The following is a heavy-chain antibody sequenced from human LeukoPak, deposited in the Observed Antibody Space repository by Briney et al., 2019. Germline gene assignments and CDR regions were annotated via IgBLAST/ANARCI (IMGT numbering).Heavy chain of an antibody. J-gene: IGHJ4*02. CDR1: GFTFSDYY. CDR2: ISISGSTI. V-gene: IGHV3-11*01. Sequence: GGSLRLSCAASGFTFSDYYMSWLRQAPGKGLEWVSYISISGSTIYYADSVKGRFTIPRDNAKNSLYLQMNSLRAEDTAVYYCARDLVVWYSSSWYVGYWGQGTLVTVSS. D-gene: IGHD6-13*01. CDR3: ARDLVVWYSSSWYVGY.